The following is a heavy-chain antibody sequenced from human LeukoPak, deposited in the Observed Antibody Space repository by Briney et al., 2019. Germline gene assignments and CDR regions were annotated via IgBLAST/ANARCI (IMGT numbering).Heavy chain of an antibody. Sequence: SETLSLTCTVSGGSISSTSYFWGWIRQPPGKGLEWIGSLYYSGSTYYNPSLKSRVTISVDTSKNQFSLKLSSVTAADTAVYYCARKGSGWYAFDIWGQGTAVTVSS. J-gene: IGHJ3*02. D-gene: IGHD6-19*01. V-gene: IGHV4-39*01. CDR3: ARKGSGWYAFDI. CDR1: GGSISSTSYF. CDR2: LYYSGST.